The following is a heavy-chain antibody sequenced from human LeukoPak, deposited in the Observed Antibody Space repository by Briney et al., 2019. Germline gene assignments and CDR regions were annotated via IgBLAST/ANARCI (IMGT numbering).Heavy chain of an antibody. D-gene: IGHD3-22*01. CDR3: ARANYYDSSGYYGYYFDY. CDR1: GFTVSSNY. Sequence: GGSLRLSCAASGFTVSSNYMNWVRQAPGKGLEWVANIKQDGSEKYYVDSVKGRFTISRDNAKNSLYLQMNSLRAEDTAVYYCARANYYDSSGYYGYYFDYWGQGTLVTVSS. CDR2: IKQDGSEK. V-gene: IGHV3-7*01. J-gene: IGHJ4*02.